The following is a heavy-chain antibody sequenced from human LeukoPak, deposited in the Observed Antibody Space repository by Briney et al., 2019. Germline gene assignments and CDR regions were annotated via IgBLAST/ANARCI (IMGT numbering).Heavy chain of an antibody. Sequence: SETLSLTCAVYGGSFSGYYWSWIRQPPGKGLEWIGEINHSGTTNYNPSLKSRVTISVDTSKNQFSLKLSSVTAADTAVYYCARPHCSSTSCYTRFYYGMDVWGQGTTVTVSS. D-gene: IGHD2-2*02. CDR3: ARPHCSSTSCYTRFYYGMDV. CDR2: INHSGTT. CDR1: GGSFSGYY. J-gene: IGHJ6*02. V-gene: IGHV4-34*01.